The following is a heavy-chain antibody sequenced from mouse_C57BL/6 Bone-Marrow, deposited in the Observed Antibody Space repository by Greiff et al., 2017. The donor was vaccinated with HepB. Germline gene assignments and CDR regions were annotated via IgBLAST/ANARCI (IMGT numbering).Heavy chain of an antibody. CDR2: IDPETGGT. Sequence: QVQLQQSGAELVRPGASVTLSCKASGYTFTDYEMHWVKQTPVHGLEWIGAIDPETGGTAYNQKFKGKAILTADKSSSTAYIALRSLTSEDSAVYYCTTPTVVAFDYWGQGTTLTVSS. J-gene: IGHJ2*01. CDR3: TTPTVVAFDY. V-gene: IGHV1-15*01. D-gene: IGHD1-1*01. CDR1: GYTFTDYE.